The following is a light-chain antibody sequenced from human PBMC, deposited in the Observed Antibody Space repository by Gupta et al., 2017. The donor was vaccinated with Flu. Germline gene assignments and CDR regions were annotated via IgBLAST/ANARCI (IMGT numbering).Light chain of an antibody. CDR3: QQNDSNPPVT. Sequence: DIQMTQSPSSLSASVGDRVTITCRASQSISSYLNWYQQKPGKAPKLLIYAASSWQSGVPSRFSGSGYGKDLTLTISSRQQEDFATYYCQQNDSNPPVTFGQGTKMEIK. CDR2: AAS. V-gene: IGKV1-39*01. J-gene: IGKJ2*01. CDR1: QSISSY.